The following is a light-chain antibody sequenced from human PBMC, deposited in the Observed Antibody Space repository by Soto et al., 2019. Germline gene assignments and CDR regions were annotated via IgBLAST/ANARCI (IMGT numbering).Light chain of an antibody. CDR3: QSYDSSLSIYV. V-gene: IGLV1-40*01. CDR1: SSNIGAGYD. CDR2: SNT. J-gene: IGLJ1*01. Sequence: QSALTQPPSVSGAPGQRVTISCTGSSSNIGAGYDAHRYQHLPGTAPKLLIYSNTNRPSGVPDRFSGSKSGTSASLAITGLQAEDEADYYCQSYDSSLSIYVFGSGTKVTVL.